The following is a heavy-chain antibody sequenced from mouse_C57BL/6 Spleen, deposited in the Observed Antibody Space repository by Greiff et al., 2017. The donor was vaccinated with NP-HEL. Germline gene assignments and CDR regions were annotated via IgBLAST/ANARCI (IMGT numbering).Heavy chain of an antibody. V-gene: IGHV14-4*01. Sequence: EVQLQQSGAELVRPGASVKLSCTASGFNIKDDYMHWVKQRPEQGLEWIGWIDPENGDTEYASKFQGKATITADTSSNTAYLQLSSLTSEDTAVYYCTRNPFITTVVADWYFDVWGTGTTVTVAS. CDR2: IDPENGDT. CDR3: TRNPFITTVVADWYFDV. CDR1: GFNIKDDY. D-gene: IGHD1-1*01. J-gene: IGHJ1*03.